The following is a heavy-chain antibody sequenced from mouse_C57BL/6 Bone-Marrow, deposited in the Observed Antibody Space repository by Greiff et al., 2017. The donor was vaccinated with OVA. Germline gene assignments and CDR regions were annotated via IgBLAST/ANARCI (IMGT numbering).Heavy chain of an antibody. D-gene: IGHD2-4*01. CDR3: AREGYYDDAD. CDR2: IAPNSGGT. J-gene: IGHJ3*01. CDR1: GYTFTSYW. Sequence: QVQLKQPGAELVKPGASVKLSCKASGYTFTSYWMHWVKQRPGRGLEWIGRIAPNSGGTKYNEKFKCKATLTVDKPSSTAYMQLSSLTSEDTEVYECAREGYYDDADWGKGTLVTVAA. V-gene: IGHV1-72*01.